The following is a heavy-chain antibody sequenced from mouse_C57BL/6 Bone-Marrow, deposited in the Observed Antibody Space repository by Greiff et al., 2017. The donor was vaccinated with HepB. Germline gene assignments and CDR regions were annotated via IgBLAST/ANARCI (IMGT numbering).Heavy chain of an antibody. D-gene: IGHD1-1*01. CDR1: GYTFTSYW. CDR2: IDPSDSYT. V-gene: IGHV1-50*01. Sequence: QVQLQQPGAELVKPGASVKLSCKASGYTFTSYWMQWVKQRPGQGLEWIGEIDPSDSYTNYNQKFKGKATLTVDTSSSTAYMQLSSLTSEDSAVYYCASDGSITTVVATNFDYWGQGTTLTVSS. CDR3: ASDGSITTVVATNFDY. J-gene: IGHJ2*01.